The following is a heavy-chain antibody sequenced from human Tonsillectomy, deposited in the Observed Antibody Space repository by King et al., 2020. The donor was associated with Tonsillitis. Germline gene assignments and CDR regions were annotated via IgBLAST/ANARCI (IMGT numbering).Heavy chain of an antibody. CDR3: TTGLYSGNYYPDDSFDI. V-gene: IGHV3-15*01. Sequence: VQLVESGGGLVKPGGSLRLSCAASGFTFSNAWMSWVRQAPGKGLEWVGRIKSKTDGGTTDYAAPVKGRFTISRDESKNKLYLQMNSLKTEDTAVYYCTTGLYSGNYYPDDSFDIWGQGTMVTVSS. D-gene: IGHD1-26*01. CDR1: GFTFSNAW. CDR2: IKSKTDGGTT. J-gene: IGHJ3*02.